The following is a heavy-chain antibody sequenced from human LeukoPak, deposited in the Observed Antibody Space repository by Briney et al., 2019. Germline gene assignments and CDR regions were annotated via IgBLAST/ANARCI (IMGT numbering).Heavy chain of an antibody. J-gene: IGHJ4*02. CDR2: ISWNSGSI. V-gene: IGHV3-9*01. CDR3: AKDKTYSNSLQSDS. Sequence: GRSLRLSCAASGFTFDDYAMHWVQQAPGKGLEWVSGISWNSGSIGYADSVKGRFTISRDNAKNSLYLQMNSLRAEDTALYYCAKDKTYSNSLQSDSWGQGTLVTVSS. D-gene: IGHD6-6*01. CDR1: GFTFDDYA.